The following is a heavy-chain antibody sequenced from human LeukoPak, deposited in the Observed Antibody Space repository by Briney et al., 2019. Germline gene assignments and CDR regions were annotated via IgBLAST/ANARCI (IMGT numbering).Heavy chain of an antibody. Sequence: TSETLSLTCAVYGGSFSGYYWSWIRQPPGKGLEWIGEINHSGSTNYNPSLKSRVTISVDTSKNQFSLKLSSVTAADTAVYYCARVRYSSSWYNFFYSYYYMDVWGKGTTVTVSS. CDR3: ARVRYSSSWYNFFYSYYYMDV. J-gene: IGHJ6*03. D-gene: IGHD6-13*01. V-gene: IGHV4-34*01. CDR1: GGSFSGYY. CDR2: INHSGST.